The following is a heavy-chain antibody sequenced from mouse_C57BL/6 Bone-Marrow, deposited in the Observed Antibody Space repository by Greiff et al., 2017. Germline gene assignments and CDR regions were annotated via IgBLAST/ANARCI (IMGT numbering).Heavy chain of an antibody. CDR2: ISSGGSYT. CDR3: ARLPNRYFDV. D-gene: IGHD1-1*01. V-gene: IGHV5-6*01. CDR1: GFTFSSYG. Sequence: EVMLVESGGDLVKPGGSLKLSCAASGFTFSSYGMSWVRQTPDKRLEWVATISSGGSYTYYPDSVKGRFTISRDNAKNTLYLQMSCLKSEDTAMYYCARLPNRYFDVWGTETTVTVPS. J-gene: IGHJ1*03.